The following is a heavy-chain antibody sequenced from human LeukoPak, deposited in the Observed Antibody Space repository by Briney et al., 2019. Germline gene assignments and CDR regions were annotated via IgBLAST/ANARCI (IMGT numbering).Heavy chain of an antibody. CDR3: ARGTTMTREGAFDI. D-gene: IGHD4-11*01. CDR2: IYHSGST. Sequence: SQTLSLTCAVSGGSISSGGYSWSWIRQPPGKGLEWIGYIYHSGSTYYNPSLKSRVTISVDRSKNQFSLKLSSVTAADTAVYYCARGTTMTREGAFDIWGQGTMVTVSS. CDR1: GGSISSGGYS. J-gene: IGHJ3*02. V-gene: IGHV4-30-2*01.